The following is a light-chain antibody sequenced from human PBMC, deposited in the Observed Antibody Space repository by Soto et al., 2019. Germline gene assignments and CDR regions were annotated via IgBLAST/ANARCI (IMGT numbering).Light chain of an antibody. V-gene: IGLV4-69*01. J-gene: IGLJ2*01. CDR2: LNSDGSH. CDR3: QTWGTGIVV. Sequence: LVLTESPSASASLGASVKLTCTLSSGHSSNAIAWHQQQPEKGPRFLMILNSDGSHSKGDGIPDRFSGSSSGAERYLTISSLQSEDEADYYCQTWGTGIVVFGGGTKLTVL. CDR1: SGHSSNA.